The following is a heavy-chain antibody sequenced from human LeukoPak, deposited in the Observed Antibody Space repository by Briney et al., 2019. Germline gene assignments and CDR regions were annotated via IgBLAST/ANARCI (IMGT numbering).Heavy chain of an antibody. Sequence: GGSLRLSCAASGFTFSSYAMSWVRQAPGKGLEWVSAISGSGGSTYYADSVKGRFTISRDNSKNTLYLQMNSLRAADTAVYYCAKSSLLYYDSSGYYYTWGQGTLVTVSS. CDR3: AKSSLLYYDSSGYYYT. CDR1: GFTFSSYA. J-gene: IGHJ5*02. D-gene: IGHD3-22*01. V-gene: IGHV3-23*01. CDR2: ISGSGGST.